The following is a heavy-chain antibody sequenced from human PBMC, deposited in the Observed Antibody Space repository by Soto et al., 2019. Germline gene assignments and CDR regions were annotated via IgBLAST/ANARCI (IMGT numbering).Heavy chain of an antibody. Sequence: QVQLVESGGGVVQPGRSLRLSCAASGFTFSSYGMHWVRQAPGKGLEWVAVISYDGSNKYYADSVKGRFTISRDNSKNTLYLQMNSLRAEVTAVYYCAHSIAVAGMGYWGQGTLVTVSS. CDR2: ISYDGSNK. D-gene: IGHD6-19*01. J-gene: IGHJ4*02. V-gene: IGHV3-30*03. CDR1: GFTFSSYG. CDR3: AHSIAVAGMGY.